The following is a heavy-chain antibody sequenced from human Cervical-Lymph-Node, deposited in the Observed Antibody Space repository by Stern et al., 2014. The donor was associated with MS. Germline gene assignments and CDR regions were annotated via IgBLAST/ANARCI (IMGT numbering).Heavy chain of an antibody. CDR1: GYTFINYW. V-gene: IGHV5-51*01. CDR3: ARDYGDYAFDY. D-gene: IGHD4-17*01. CDR2: IYPGDSDP. Sequence: VQLVQSEAEVKKPGESLKISCKASGYTFINYWIGWVRQVPGKGLEWMGSIYPGDSDPRYSPSFQGQVTISADKSISTAYLQWSSLKASDTAMYYCARDYGDYAFDYWGQGTLVTVSS. J-gene: IGHJ4*02.